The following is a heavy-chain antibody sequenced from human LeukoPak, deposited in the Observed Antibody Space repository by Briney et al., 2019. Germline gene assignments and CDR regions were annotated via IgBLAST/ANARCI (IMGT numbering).Heavy chain of an antibody. Sequence: PGGSLRLSCEAAGFTFGSFAMSWVRQAPGKGLEWLSGISASGHYIYNADSVKGRFTISRDNSKNTLYIEMNSLRAEDTAVYYCVRDGSWGDYQFYFYMDVWGKGTTVTVSS. CDR3: VRDGSWGDYQFYFYMDV. V-gene: IGHV3-23*01. D-gene: IGHD2-2*01. CDR2: ISASGHYI. J-gene: IGHJ6*03. CDR1: GFTFGSFA.